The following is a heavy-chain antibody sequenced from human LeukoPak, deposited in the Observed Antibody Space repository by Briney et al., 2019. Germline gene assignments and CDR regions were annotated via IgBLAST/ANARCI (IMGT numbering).Heavy chain of an antibody. CDR2: IWYDGSKK. CDR3: ARDDGYDSSGSTY. CDR1: GFTFSSYG. J-gene: IGHJ4*02. D-gene: IGHD3-22*01. V-gene: IGHV3-33*01. Sequence: GRSLRLSCAASGFTFSSYGMHWVRQAPGKGLEWVAVIWYDGSKKYYADSVKGRFTISRDNSKNTLDPQMNSLRAEDTAVYYCARDDGYDSSGSTYWGQGTLVTVSS.